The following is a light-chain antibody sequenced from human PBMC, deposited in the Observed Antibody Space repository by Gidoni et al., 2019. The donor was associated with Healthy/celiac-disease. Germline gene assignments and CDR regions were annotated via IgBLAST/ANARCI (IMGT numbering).Light chain of an antibody. CDR1: QSLVYSDGNTY. V-gene: IGKV2-30*01. J-gene: IGKJ1*01. Sequence: DVVMTQTPLSLPVTLGQPASISCRSSQSLVYSDGNTYLNWFQQRPGQSPMRLIYKVSNRDSGVPDRFSGSGSGTDFTLKISMVEAADVGVYYFMQGPHWPPETCGQGTQVEIK. CDR3: MQGPHWPPET. CDR2: KVS.